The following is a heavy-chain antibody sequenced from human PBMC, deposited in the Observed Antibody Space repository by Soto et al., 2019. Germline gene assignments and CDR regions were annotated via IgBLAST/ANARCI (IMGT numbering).Heavy chain of an antibody. J-gene: IGHJ6*01. CDR1: GYSFTSYW. CDR3: ERHIPDTAKGMDV. Sequence: GESLKISCKGSGYSFTSYWIGWVRQMPGKGLEWMGIIYPGDSDTRYSPSFQGQVTISADKSISTAYLQWSSLKASDTAMYYCERHIPDTAKGMDVWGQGTTVNVSA. D-gene: IGHD5-18*01. CDR2: IYPGDSDT. V-gene: IGHV5-51*01.